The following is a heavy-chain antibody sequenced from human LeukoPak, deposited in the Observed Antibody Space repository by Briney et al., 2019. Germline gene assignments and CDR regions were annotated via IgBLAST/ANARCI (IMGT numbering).Heavy chain of an antibody. V-gene: IGHV3-23*01. Sequence: GGSLRLSCAASGFTFSSYAMSWVRQAPGKGLEWVSAINENGDSTYFADSVKGRFTISRDNSKNTVYLQMNSLRGEDTAVYHCAQQLGFCSRGACYFTYWGQGTLVTVSS. CDR2: INENGDST. CDR3: AQQLGFCSRGACYFTY. J-gene: IGHJ4*02. CDR1: GFTFSSYA. D-gene: IGHD2-15*01.